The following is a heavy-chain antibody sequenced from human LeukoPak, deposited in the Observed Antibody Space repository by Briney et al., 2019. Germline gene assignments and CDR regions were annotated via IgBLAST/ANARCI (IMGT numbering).Heavy chain of an antibody. J-gene: IGHJ3*01. D-gene: IGHD5-18*01. CDR3: ARAAGLWSIYDAFDV. V-gene: IGHV1-8*01. CDR2: MNPNSGNT. Sequence: ASVTVSCKASGYTFTSHDINWVRQATGQGLEWMGWMNPNSGNTGYAQKFQGRVTMTRNASISTAYMELSSLRSEDTAVYYCARAAGLWSIYDAFDVWGQGTMVTVSS. CDR1: GYTFTSHD.